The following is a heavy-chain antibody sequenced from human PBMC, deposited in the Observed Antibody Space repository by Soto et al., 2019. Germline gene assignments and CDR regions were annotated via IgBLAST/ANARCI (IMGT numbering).Heavy chain of an antibody. CDR2: INPYNGNT. V-gene: IGHV1-18*01. Sequence: QVHMEQSGAEVRRPGASLNVSCKASGYAFISHGVSWVRQAPGQGLEWMGWINPYNGNTNYAQKFQGRVTLTTDITTSTAYMELRSLRADDTALYYCARSPRISRAGDVWGKGTAVVVSS. CDR3: ARSPRISRAGDV. CDR1: GYAFISHG. J-gene: IGHJ6*04.